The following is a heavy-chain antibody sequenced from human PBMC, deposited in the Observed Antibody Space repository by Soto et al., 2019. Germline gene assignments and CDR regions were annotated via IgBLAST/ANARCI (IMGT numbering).Heavy chain of an antibody. CDR1: GYTFTSYA. D-gene: IGHD2-15*01. CDR2: INAGNGNT. CDR3: ARAGGYCSGGSCYSGDDFDY. V-gene: IGHV1-3*01. J-gene: IGHJ4*02. Sequence: GASVKVSCKASGYTFTSYAMHWVRQAPGQRLEWMGWINAGNGNTKYSQKFQGRVTITRDTSASTAYMELSSLRSEDTAVYYCARAGGYCSGGSCYSGDDFDYWGQGTPVTVSS.